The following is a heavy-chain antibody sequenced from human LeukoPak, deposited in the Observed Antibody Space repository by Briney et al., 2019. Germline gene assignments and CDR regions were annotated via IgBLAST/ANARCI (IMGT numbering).Heavy chain of an antibody. CDR1: GFTFGTST. CDR2: IYSGDNT. CDR3: ARSPWGKFDY. J-gene: IGHJ4*02. Sequence: GGSLRLSCTTSGFTFGTSTMTWVRQAPGKGLEWVSIIYSGDNTYYVDSAKGRFTISRDNSKNTLYLQMNSLRAEDTAVYYFARSPWGKFDYWGQGTLVTVSS. V-gene: IGHV3-53*01. D-gene: IGHD3-16*01.